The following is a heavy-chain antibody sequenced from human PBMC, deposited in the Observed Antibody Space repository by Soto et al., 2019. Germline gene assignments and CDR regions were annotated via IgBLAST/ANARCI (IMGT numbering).Heavy chain of an antibody. D-gene: IGHD4-17*01. CDR1: GFTVSSNY. Sequence: EVQLVETGGGLIQPGGSLRLSCAASGFTVSSNYMSWVRQAPGKGLEWVSAISGSGGSTYYADSVKGRFTISRDNSKNTLYLQMNSLRAEDTAVYYCAKVDYGDYVPPDYWGQGTLVTVSS. J-gene: IGHJ4*02. V-gene: IGHV3-23*04. CDR3: AKVDYGDYVPPDY. CDR2: ISGSGGST.